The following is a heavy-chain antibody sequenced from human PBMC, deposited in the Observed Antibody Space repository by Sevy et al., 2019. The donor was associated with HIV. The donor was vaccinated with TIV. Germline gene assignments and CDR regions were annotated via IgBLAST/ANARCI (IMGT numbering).Heavy chain of an antibody. Sequence: GGSLRLSCAASGFTFDDYAMHWVRQAPGKGLEWVSGISWNSGSIGYADSVKGRFTISRDNAKNSLYRQMNSLRAEDTALYYCAKPLHRTGYSSSWYFDWYFDLWGRGTLVTVSS. V-gene: IGHV3-9*01. CDR1: GFTFDDYA. CDR2: ISWNSGSI. J-gene: IGHJ2*01. D-gene: IGHD6-13*01. CDR3: AKPLHRTGYSSSWYFDWYFDL.